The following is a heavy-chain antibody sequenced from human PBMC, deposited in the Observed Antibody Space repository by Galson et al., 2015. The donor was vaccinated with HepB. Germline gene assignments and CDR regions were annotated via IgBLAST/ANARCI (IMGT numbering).Heavy chain of an antibody. D-gene: IGHD4-11*01. J-gene: IGHJ5*02. Sequence: SLRLSCAASGFTLVSPFSSYAMSWVRQAPGKGLEWVSTISGSGGSTYYADSVKGRFTISRDNSKNTLYLQMNSLRAEDTAVYFYARDGAYSTYYGTNWFDPWGQGTLVTVSS. CDR1: GFTLVSPFSSYA. CDR3: ARDGAYSTYYGTNWFDP. V-gene: IGHV3-23*01. CDR2: ISGSGGST.